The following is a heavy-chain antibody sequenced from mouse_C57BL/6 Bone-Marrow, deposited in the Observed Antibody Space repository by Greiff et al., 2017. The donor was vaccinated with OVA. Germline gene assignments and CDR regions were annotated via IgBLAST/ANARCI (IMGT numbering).Heavy chain of an antibody. CDR3: ARSWLLRLWYFDV. CDR2: INPGSGGT. J-gene: IGHJ1*03. D-gene: IGHD2-3*01. CDR1: GYAFTNYL. V-gene: IGHV1-54*01. Sequence: QVQLQQSGAELVRPGPSVKVSCKASGYAFTNYLIEWVKQRPGKGLEWIGVINPGSGGTNYNEKFKGKATLTADKSSSTAYMQLSSLTSEDSAVYFCARSWLLRLWYFDVWGTGTTVTVSS.